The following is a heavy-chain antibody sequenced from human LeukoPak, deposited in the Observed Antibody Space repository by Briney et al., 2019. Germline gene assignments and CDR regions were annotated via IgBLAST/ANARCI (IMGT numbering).Heavy chain of an antibody. Sequence: PGGSLRLSCAASGFTVSSNYMSWVRQAPGKGLEWVSAISGSGGSTYYADSVKGRFTISRDNSKNTLYLQMNSLRAEDTAVYYCAKDREWELLYFDYWGQGTLVTVSS. V-gene: IGHV3-23*01. D-gene: IGHD1-26*01. J-gene: IGHJ4*02. CDR3: AKDREWELLYFDY. CDR2: ISGSGGST. CDR1: GFTVSSNY.